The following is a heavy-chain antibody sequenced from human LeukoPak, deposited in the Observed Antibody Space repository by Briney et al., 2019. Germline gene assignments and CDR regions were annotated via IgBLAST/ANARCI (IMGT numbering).Heavy chain of an antibody. CDR1: GASITNYY. V-gene: IGHV4-59*08. CDR3: ARRYSYAPGDY. CDR2: IYYTGST. D-gene: IGHD5-18*01. Sequence: SETLSLTCTVSGASITNYYWSWIRQPPGKGLEWIGYIYYTGSTNYNPSLKSRVTISVDTSKNQFSLKLNSVTAADTAVYYCARRYSYAPGDYWGQGNLVTVSS. J-gene: IGHJ4*02.